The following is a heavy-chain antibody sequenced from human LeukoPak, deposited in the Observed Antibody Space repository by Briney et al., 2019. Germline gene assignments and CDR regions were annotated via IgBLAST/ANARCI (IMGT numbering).Heavy chain of an antibody. Sequence: GGSLRLSCTASGFTFGDYAMTWFRQAAGKGLEWVGFIKSIIYGGTTEYAASVKGRFTISRDDSKSIAYLQMNSLKTEDTAVYFCSRWELFENYWGQGTLVTVSS. CDR1: GFTFGDYA. J-gene: IGHJ4*02. V-gene: IGHV3-49*03. CDR2: IKSIIYGGTT. D-gene: IGHD3-10*01. CDR3: SRWELFENY.